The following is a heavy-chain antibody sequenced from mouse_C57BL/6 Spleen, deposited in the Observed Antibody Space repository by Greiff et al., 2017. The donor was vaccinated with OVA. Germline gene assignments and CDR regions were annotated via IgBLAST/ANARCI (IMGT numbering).Heavy chain of an antibody. CDR2: IYPGSGST. D-gene: IGHD3-2*02. CDR1: GYTFTSYW. V-gene: IGHV1-55*01. Sequence: QVQLQQPGAELVKPGASVKMSCKASGYTFTSYWITWVKQRPGQGLEWIGDIYPGSGSTNYNEKFKSKATLTVDTSSSTAYMQLSSLTSEDSAVYYWAGDGAGYDYAMDYWGQGTSVTVSS. CDR3: AGDGAGYDYAMDY. J-gene: IGHJ4*01.